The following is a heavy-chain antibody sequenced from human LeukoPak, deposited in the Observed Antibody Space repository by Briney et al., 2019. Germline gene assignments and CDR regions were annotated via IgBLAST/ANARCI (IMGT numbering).Heavy chain of an antibody. J-gene: IGHJ4*02. Sequence: GESLKISCKGSGYSFTSYWIGWVRQMPGKGLEWMGIICPGDSDTRYSPSFQGQVTISAGKSISTAYLQWSSLKASDTAMYYCARPRYSSSWYTYFDYWGQGTLVTVSS. V-gene: IGHV5-51*01. CDR3: ARPRYSSSWYTYFDY. D-gene: IGHD6-13*01. CDR2: ICPGDSDT. CDR1: GYSFTSYW.